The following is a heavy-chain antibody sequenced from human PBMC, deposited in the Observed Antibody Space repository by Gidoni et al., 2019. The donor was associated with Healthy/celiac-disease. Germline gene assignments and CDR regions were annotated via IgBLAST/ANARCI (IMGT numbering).Heavy chain of an antibody. J-gene: IGHJ4*02. D-gene: IGHD2-21*02. V-gene: IGHV1-2*02. CDR2: INPNSGGT. CDR1: GSTFTGYY. CDR3: ARAKHIVVVTAIPFDY. Sequence: QVQLLQSGAEVKQPGASVKVSCKASGSTFTGYYMPWLRQAPGQGLRWMGWINPNSGGTNYAQKFQGRGTRTRDTSISTAYMELSRLRSDDTAVYYCARAKHIVVVTAIPFDYWGQGTLVTVSS.